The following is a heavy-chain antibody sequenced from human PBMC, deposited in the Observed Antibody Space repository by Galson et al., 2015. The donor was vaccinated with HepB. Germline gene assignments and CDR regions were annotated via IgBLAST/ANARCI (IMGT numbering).Heavy chain of an antibody. Sequence: SLRLSCAASGFTFSSYAMHWVRQAPGKGLEWVAVISYDGSNKYYADSVKGRFTISRDNSKNTLYLQMNSLRAEDTAVYYCAGPSARYSSSWYYFDYWGQGTLVTVSS. D-gene: IGHD6-13*01. J-gene: IGHJ4*02. V-gene: IGHV3-30*04. CDR3: AGPSARYSSSWYYFDY. CDR1: GFTFSSYA. CDR2: ISYDGSNK.